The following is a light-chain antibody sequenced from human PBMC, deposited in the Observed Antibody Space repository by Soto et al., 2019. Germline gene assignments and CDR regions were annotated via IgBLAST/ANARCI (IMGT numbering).Light chain of an antibody. J-gene: IGLJ1*01. CDR2: RNS. CDR3: TSWHDSLTGNV. V-gene: IGLV1-47*01. CDR1: KSDIGSNY. Sequence: QSVRSHPPSASGAPGHRVTFACSGSKSDIGSNYVFWYQQLPGMAPKLLIYRNSQRPSGVPDRFSGSKSGTSASLAISGLRSEDEADYHCTSWHDSLTGNVFGTGTKVTVL.